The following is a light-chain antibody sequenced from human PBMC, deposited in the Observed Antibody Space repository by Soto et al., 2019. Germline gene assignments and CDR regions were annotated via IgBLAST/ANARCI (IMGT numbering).Light chain of an antibody. V-gene: IGLV2-11*01. J-gene: IGLJ3*02. CDR2: DVS. Sequence: QSVLTQPRSVSGSPGQSVTISCTGTSSDVGGYNYVSWYQQYPGKAPKLIIYDVSKRPSGVPDRFSGSKSGNTASLTISGLQAEDEADYYCCSYAGSYTLWVFGGGTKLTVL. CDR1: SSDVGGYNY. CDR3: CSYAGSYTLWV.